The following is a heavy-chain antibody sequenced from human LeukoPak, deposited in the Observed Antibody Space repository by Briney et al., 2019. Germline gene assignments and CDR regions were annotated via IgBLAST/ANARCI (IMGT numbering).Heavy chain of an antibody. D-gene: IGHD6-19*01. CDR1: GYTFTGYY. V-gene: IGHV1-2*02. CDR3: AREAVAEAYFDY. Sequence: ASVKVSCKASGYTFTGYYMHWVRQAPGQGLEWMRWINPNSGGTNYAQKFQGRVTMTRDTSISTAYMELSRLRSDDTAVYYCAREAVAEAYFDYWGQGTLVTVSS. J-gene: IGHJ4*02. CDR2: INPNSGGT.